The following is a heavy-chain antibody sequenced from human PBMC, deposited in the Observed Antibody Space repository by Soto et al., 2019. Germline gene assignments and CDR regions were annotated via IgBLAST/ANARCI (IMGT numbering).Heavy chain of an antibody. D-gene: IGHD2-2*01. J-gene: IGHJ6*02. CDR2: IIPIFGTA. CDR1: GGTFSSYA. CDR3: ARAGYCSSTSCYRYGMDV. Sequence: QVQLVQSGAEVKKPGSSVKVSCKASGGTFSSYAISWVRQAPGQGLEWMGGIIPIFGTANYAQKFQGRVTITADESTSTASMELSSLRSEDTAVYYCARAGYCSSTSCYRYGMDVWGQGTTVTVSS. V-gene: IGHV1-69*01.